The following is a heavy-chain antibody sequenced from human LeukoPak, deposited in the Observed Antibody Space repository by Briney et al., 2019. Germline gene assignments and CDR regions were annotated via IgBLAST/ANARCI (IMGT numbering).Heavy chain of an antibody. J-gene: IGHJ5*02. Sequence: GASVKVSCKASGYTFTSYDINWVRQATGQGLEWMGWMNPNSGNTGYAQKFQGRVTMTRNTSISTAYMELSSLRSEDTAVYYCARGDCSVSGCHGGNWFDPWGQGTLVTVSS. CDR3: ARGDCSVSGCHGGNWFDP. CDR2: MNPNSGNT. D-gene: IGHD2-15*01. V-gene: IGHV1-8*01. CDR1: GYTFTSYD.